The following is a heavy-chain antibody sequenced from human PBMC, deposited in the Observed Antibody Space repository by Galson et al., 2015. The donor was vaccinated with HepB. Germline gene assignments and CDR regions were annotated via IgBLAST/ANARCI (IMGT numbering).Heavy chain of an antibody. CDR1: GYTFTSYG. Sequence: SVKVSCKASGYTFTSYGISWVRQAPGQGLEWMGWISAYNGNTTYAQKLQGRVTMTTDTSTSTAYMELRSLRSDDTAVYYCARVTSALASRSAFDYWGQGTLVTVSS. CDR3: ARVTSALASRSAFDY. D-gene: IGHD1-26*01. CDR2: ISAYNGNT. V-gene: IGHV1-18*01. J-gene: IGHJ4*02.